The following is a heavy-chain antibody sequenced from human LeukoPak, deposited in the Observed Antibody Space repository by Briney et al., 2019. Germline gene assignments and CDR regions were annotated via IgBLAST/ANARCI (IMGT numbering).Heavy chain of an antibody. D-gene: IGHD3-9*01. J-gene: IGHJ6*03. CDR2: ISGSGGST. CDR1: GFTFRNYS. V-gene: IGHV3-23*01. Sequence: GGSLRLSCATSGFTFRNYSMNWVRQAPGKGLEWVSAISGSGGSTYYADSVKGRFTISRDNSKNTLYLQMNSLRAEDTAVYYCAKLYYDILTGPLNYYYYYYMDVWGKGTTVTISS. CDR3: AKLYYDILTGPLNYYYYYYMDV.